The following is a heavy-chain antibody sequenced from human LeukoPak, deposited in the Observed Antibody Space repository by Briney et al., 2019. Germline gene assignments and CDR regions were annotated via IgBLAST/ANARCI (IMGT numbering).Heavy chain of an antibody. J-gene: IGHJ4*02. CDR3: AKSYTNGWPYYLDY. D-gene: IGHD6-19*01. V-gene: IGHV3-23*01. CDR2: ISGSGGST. CDR1: GFTFSTYG. Sequence: GGSLRLSCAASGFTFSTYGMSWLRQAPGKGLEWVSTISGSGGSTYYADSVKGRFTISRDSSENTLYVQMNSLRVGDTAVYYCAKSYTNGWPYYLDYWGQGTLVTVSS.